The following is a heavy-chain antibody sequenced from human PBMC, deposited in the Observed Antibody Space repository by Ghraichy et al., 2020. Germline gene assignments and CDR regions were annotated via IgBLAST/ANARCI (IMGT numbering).Heavy chain of an antibody. CDR3: VRFKVWGTYRPYFFDY. V-gene: IGHV3-7*03. J-gene: IGHJ4*02. Sequence: GGLRLSCAASGFTFSRYWMSWVRQAPGKGLEWVTSIHKDGGEKFYVDSVKGRFITSRDNSQDSLFLQMNSLRAEDTAVYYCVRFKVWGTYRPYFFDYWGQGILVTVSS. CDR1: GFTFSRYW. D-gene: IGHD3-16*02. CDR2: IHKDGGEK.